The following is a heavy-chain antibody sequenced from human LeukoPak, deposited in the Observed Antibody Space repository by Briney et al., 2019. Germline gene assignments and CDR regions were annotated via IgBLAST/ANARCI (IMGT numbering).Heavy chain of an antibody. D-gene: IGHD3-10*01. J-gene: IGHJ5*02. CDR1: GFAFSSYA. Sequence: PGGSLRLSCAASGFAFSSYAMSWVRQAPGKGLEWVSAISGSGGSTYYADSVKGRFTISRDNSKNTLYLQMNSLRAEDTAVYYCAKGFNSYYGSGSYLNNWFDPWGQGTLVTVSS. CDR3: AKGFNSYYGSGSYLNNWFDP. CDR2: ISGSGGST. V-gene: IGHV3-23*01.